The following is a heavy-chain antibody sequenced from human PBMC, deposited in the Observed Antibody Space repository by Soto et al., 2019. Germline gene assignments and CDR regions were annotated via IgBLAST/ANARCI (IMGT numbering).Heavy chain of an antibody. CDR3: ARDIGYGGN. D-gene: IGHD3-16*01. V-gene: IGHV3-74*01. Sequence: EVQLVESGGGLVQPGGSLRLSCAASGFTFSTSWMHWVRQTPGKGLVWVSHINPDGSITNYADSAKGRFTISRDNAKNTLFLQMHNLRAEDTSVYFCARDIGYGGNWGQGTLVTVSS. J-gene: IGHJ4*02. CDR2: INPDGSIT. CDR1: GFTFSTSW.